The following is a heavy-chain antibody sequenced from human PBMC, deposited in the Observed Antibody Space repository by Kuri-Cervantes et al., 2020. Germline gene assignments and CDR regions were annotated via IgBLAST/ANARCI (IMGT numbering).Heavy chain of an antibody. Sequence: ASVKVSCKASGYTFTNYPITWVRQAPGQGLEWMGWNSDDSGDTNYAQKFQGRVTMTTDTSTSTAYMELRSLRSDDTAVYYCARVAIYNWNYAYWFDPWGQGTLVTVSS. CDR2: NSDDSGDT. CDR1: GYTFTNYP. V-gene: IGHV1-18*01. CDR3: ARVAIYNWNYAYWFDP. J-gene: IGHJ5*02. D-gene: IGHD1-7*01.